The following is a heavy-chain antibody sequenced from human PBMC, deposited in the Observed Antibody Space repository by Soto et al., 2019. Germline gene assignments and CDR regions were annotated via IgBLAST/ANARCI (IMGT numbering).Heavy chain of an antibody. Sequence: QMQLVQSGPEVKKPGTSVKVSCKASGFTFTSSAVQWVRQARGQRLEWIGWIVVGSGNTNYAQKFQERVTITRDMATSTAYMELSSLRSEDTAVYYCAAESGQLDPNWFDPWGQGTLVTVSS. CDR2: IVVGSGNT. J-gene: IGHJ5*02. V-gene: IGHV1-58*01. CDR3: AAESGQLDPNWFDP. CDR1: GFTFTSSA. D-gene: IGHD1-1*01.